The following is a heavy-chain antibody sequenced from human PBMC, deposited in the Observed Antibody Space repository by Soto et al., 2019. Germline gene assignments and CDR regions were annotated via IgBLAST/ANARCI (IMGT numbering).Heavy chain of an antibody. CDR2: INPSGGST. D-gene: IGHD6-19*01. V-gene: IGHV1-46*01. CDR3: ARGIAVAGYFDY. CDR1: GYTFTSYY. Sequence: QVQLVQSGAEVKKPGASVKVSCKASGYTFTSYYMHWVRQAPGQGLEWMGIINPSGGSTSYAQKFQGRSTMARDTSTSTGYMELSSLRSEDTAVYYCARGIAVAGYFDYWGQGTLVTVSS. J-gene: IGHJ4*02.